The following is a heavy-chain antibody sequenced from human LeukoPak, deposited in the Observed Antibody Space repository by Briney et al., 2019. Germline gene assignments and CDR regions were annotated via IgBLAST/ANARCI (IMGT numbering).Heavy chain of an antibody. D-gene: IGHD4-17*01. Sequence: GRSLRLSCAASGFTFSSYAMHWVRQAPGKGVEWVAVISYDGSNKYYADSVKGRFTISRDNSKNTLYLQMNSLRAEDTAVYYCARDRSAVTDYWGQGTLVTVSS. CDR1: GFTFSSYA. J-gene: IGHJ4*02. CDR2: ISYDGSNK. CDR3: ARDRSAVTDY. V-gene: IGHV3-30*04.